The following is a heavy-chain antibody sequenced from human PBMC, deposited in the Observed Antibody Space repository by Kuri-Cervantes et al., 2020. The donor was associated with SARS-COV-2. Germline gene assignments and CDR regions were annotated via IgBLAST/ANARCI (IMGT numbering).Heavy chain of an antibody. CDR2: ISSSSSYI. CDR3: ARTFTVTTSFDY. CDR1: GFTFSSYG. V-gene: IGHV3-21*01. J-gene: IGHJ4*02. D-gene: IGHD4-11*01. Sequence: GESLKISCAASGFTFSSYGMNWVRQAPGKGLEWVSSISSSSSYIYYADSVKGRFTISRDNAKNSLYLQMNSLRAEDTAVYYCARTFTVTTSFDYWGQGTLVTVSS.